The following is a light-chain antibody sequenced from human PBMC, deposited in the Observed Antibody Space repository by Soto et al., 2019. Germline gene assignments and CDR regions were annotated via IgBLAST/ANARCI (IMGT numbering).Light chain of an antibody. CDR2: AAS. CDR1: QGISSY. Sequence: IRMAQSPSSFSAATGCRVTIACRASQGISSYLAWYQQKPGKAPKLLIYAASSLQSGVPLSFSGSGSGTDFTLTISSLQPEDFATYYCQQSYSTPLTFGGGTKVDIK. V-gene: IGKV1-8*01. CDR3: QQSYSTPLT. J-gene: IGKJ4*01.